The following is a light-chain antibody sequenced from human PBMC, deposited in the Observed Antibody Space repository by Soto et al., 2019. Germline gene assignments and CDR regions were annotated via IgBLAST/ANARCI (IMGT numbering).Light chain of an antibody. CDR3: QQYKNWPLT. Sequence: EIVVTQSPATLSVSPGDRATLSCRASQNLNNRLVWYQQKPGQAPRLLIYGASTRATGIPARFSGSGSGTEFTLTINNLQSEDSAVYSCQQYKNWPLTFGGGTKVDIK. CDR2: GAS. V-gene: IGKV3-15*01. CDR1: QNLNNR. J-gene: IGKJ4*01.